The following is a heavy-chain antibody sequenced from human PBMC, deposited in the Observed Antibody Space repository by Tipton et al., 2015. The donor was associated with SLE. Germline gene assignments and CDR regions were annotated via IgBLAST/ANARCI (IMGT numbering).Heavy chain of an antibody. CDR3: ASGLAYYYDSSAPDAFDI. J-gene: IGHJ3*02. Sequence: TLSLTCAVYGGSFSSHYWSWIRQPPGKGLEWIGYIYYSGSTNYNPSLKSRVTISVDTSKNQFSLKLSSVTAADTAVYYCASGLAYYYDSSAPDAFDIWGQGTMVTVSS. CDR2: IYYSGST. CDR1: GGSFSSHY. D-gene: IGHD3-22*01. V-gene: IGHV4-59*08.